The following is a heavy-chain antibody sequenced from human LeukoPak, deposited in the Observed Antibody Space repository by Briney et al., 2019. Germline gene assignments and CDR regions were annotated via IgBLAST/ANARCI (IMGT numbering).Heavy chain of an antibody. Sequence: SVQNSCKASAGTFSSYAISSMRHATGQELEWMGGIIPIFGTANYAQKFQGRVTITTDESTSTAYMELSSLRAEDTAVYYCASLNKTNWFDLWGQGTLVTVSS. J-gene: IGHJ5*02. V-gene: IGHV1-69*05. CDR3: ASLNKTNWFDL. CDR2: IIPIFGTA. CDR1: AGTFSSYA.